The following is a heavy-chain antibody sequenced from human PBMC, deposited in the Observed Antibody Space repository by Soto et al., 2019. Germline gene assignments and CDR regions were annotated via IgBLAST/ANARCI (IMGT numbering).Heavy chain of an antibody. CDR3: ARERVPAYIHHTWFDP. CDR2: NYYSGST. V-gene: IGHV4-30-4*01. D-gene: IGHD2-2*02. CDR1: GGSISSGDYY. J-gene: IGHJ5*02. Sequence: TSETLSLTCTVSGGSISSGDYYWSWIRQPPGKGLEWIGYNYYSGSTYYNPSLKSQVTISIDTSKNQFSLKLSSVTAADTAVYYCARERVPAYIHHTWFDPWGQGTLVTVSS.